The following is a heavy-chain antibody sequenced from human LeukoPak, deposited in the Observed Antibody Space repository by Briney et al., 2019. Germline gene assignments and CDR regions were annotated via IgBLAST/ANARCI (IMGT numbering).Heavy chain of an antibody. D-gene: IGHD3-22*01. V-gene: IGHV4-34*01. CDR2: INHSGST. J-gene: IGHJ6*03. CDR1: GGSFSGYY. CDR3: ARGLKYYYDSSGYYPNQYYYYYMDV. Sequence: SETLSLTCTVYGGSFSGYYWSWIRQPPGKGLEWIGEINHSGSTNYNPSLKSRVTISVDTSKNQFSLKLSSVTAADTAVYYCARGLKYYYDSSGYYPNQYYYYYMDVWGKGTTVTVSS.